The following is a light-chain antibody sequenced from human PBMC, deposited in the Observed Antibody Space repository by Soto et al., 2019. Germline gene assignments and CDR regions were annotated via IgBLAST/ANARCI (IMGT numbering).Light chain of an antibody. CDR2: DVS. J-gene: IGLJ3*02. Sequence: QSALTQPASVSGSPGQSITISCTGTSSDVGGYNYVSWYQQHPGKAPKLMIYDVSNRPSGVSNRFSGSKSGNTASLTISGLQAEDEAEYYCSSYTSSSTLGNWVSGGGTKLTVL. CDR1: SSDVGGYNY. V-gene: IGLV2-14*01. CDR3: SSYTSSSTLGNWV.